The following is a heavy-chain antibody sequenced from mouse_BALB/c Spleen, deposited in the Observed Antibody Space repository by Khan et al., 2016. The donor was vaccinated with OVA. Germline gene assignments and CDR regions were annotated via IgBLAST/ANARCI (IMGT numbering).Heavy chain of an antibody. V-gene: IGHV1S56*01. Sequence: QVQLQQSGPDLVKPGTSVRISCKASGYTFTTYYIHWVKQRPGQGLEWIGWIFPGNVNTKYNEKFKGKATLTADKSSSTAHMQLRSLTSEDSAVYFCARDNCFVGVAMDYWGQGSSVTVSS. CDR3: ARDNCFVGVAMDY. J-gene: IGHJ4*01. CDR1: GYTFTTYY. CDR2: IFPGNVNT.